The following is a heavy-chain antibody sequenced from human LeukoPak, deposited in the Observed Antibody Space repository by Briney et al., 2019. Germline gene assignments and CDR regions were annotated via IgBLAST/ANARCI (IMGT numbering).Heavy chain of an antibody. CDR3: AREMIGDYYGSRGKDY. D-gene: IGHD3-10*01. Sequence: SETLSLTCTVSGGSISSSSYYWGWIRQPPGKGLEWIGSIYYSGSTYYNPSLKSRVTISVDTSKNQFSLKLSSVTAADTAVYYCAREMIGDYYGSRGKDYWGQGTLVTVSS. CDR2: IYYSGST. J-gene: IGHJ4*02. V-gene: IGHV4-39*07. CDR1: GGSISSSSYY.